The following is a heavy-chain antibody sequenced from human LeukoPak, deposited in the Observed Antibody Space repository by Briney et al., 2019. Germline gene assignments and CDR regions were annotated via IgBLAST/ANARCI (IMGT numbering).Heavy chain of an antibody. CDR2: ISDSGAHT. V-gene: IGHV3-23*01. D-gene: IGHD5-18*01. J-gene: IGHJ4*02. Sequence: GGSLRLSCAASGFTFSNYAMSWVRQAPGKGLEWVAAISDSGAHTYYTDSVKGRYTISRDNSKNTLHLQMNSLRAEDTAVYYCAKGGYGYSPFDYWGQGSLVTVSS. CDR3: AKGGYGYSPFDY. CDR1: GFTFSNYA.